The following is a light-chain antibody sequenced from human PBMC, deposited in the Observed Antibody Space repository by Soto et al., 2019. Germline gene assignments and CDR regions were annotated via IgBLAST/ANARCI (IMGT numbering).Light chain of an antibody. V-gene: IGKV1-27*01. J-gene: IGKJ1*01. CDR3: QQYNSYWT. CDR1: QGIAKY. Sequence: DIQMTQSPSSLSASVGDRVTITCRASQGIAKYLAWYQQKPGKAPKLLIYAAFTLQSGVPSRFSGSGSGTEFTLTISSLQPDDFATYYCQQYNSYWTFGQGTKVDI. CDR2: AAF.